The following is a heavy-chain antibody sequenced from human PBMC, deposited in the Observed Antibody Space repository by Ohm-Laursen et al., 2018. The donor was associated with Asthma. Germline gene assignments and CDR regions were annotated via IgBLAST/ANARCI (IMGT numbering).Heavy chain of an antibody. Sequence: SLRLSCAASGFTFSSYTMHWVRQAPGKGLDYVSSMNGNGDTTHYADSVKGRFTISRDNSKNTLYLQMSSLRAEDTAVYHCIKGLSGTYSFDYWGQGALVTVSS. V-gene: IGHV3-64D*08. CDR1: GFTFSSYT. J-gene: IGHJ4*02. CDR2: MNGNGDTT. D-gene: IGHD1-26*01. CDR3: IKGLSGTYSFDY.